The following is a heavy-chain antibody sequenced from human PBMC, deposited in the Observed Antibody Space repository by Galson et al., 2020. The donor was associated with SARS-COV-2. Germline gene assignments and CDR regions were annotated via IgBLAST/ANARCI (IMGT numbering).Heavy chain of an antibody. CDR3: ARRDLGPSPFDI. Sequence: GESLKISCKGSGYTFTNYWINWVRPMPGKGLEWMGRIDHTHSYTAYGQSFQGHITISVDKSINTAYLHWSSLIASDTAMYFCARRDLGPSPFDIWGQGTMVTVSS. CDR1: GYTFTNYW. J-gene: IGHJ3*02. CDR2: IDHTHSYT. V-gene: IGHV5-10-1*01. D-gene: IGHD3-16*01.